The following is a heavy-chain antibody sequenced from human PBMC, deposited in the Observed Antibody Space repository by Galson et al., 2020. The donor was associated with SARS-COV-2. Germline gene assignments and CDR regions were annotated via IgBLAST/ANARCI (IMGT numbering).Heavy chain of an antibody. CDR3: ARVIGKKIVLMVYADYYYYGMDV. V-gene: IGHV7-4-1*02. D-gene: IGHD2-8*01. CDR2: INTNTGNP. Sequence: ASVKVSCKASGYTFTSYAMNWVRQAPGQGLEWMGWINTNTGNPTYAQGFTGRFVFSLDTSVSTAYLQISSLKAEDTAVYYCARVIGKKIVLMVYADYYYYGMDVWGQGTTVTVSS. CDR1: GYTFTSYA. J-gene: IGHJ6*02.